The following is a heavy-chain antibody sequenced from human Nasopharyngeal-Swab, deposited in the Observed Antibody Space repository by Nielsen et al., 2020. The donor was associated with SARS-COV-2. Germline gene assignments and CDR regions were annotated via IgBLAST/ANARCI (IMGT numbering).Heavy chain of an antibody. V-gene: IGHV1-46*01. J-gene: IGHJ4*02. CDR1: GYTFISYY. D-gene: IGHD3-3*01. CDR3: SRGIGYHEFWSGYIDY. Sequence: ASVKVSCKASGYTFISYYIHWVRQAPGEGLEWMGVISTNGGGAGYAQKFQGRVTMTSDASTSTVHMELSSLRPEDTAVYYCSRGIGYHEFWSGYIDYWGQGTLVTVSS. CDR2: ISTNGGGA.